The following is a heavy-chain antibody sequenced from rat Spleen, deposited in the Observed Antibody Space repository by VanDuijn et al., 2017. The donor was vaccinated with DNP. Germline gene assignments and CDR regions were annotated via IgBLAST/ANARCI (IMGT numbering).Heavy chain of an antibody. CDR2: ITNSGGDT. CDR3: TTLRAMDA. Sequence: EMQLVESGGGLVQPGGSLKLSCAASGFTFSNYGMAWVRQAPTKGLEWVASITNSGGDTYYRASVKGRFTISRDNAKSTLYLQMDSLRSDDTATYYCTTLRAMDAWGQGTSVTVSS. CDR1: GFTFSNYG. J-gene: IGHJ4*01. V-gene: IGHV5S13*01. D-gene: IGHD4-1*01.